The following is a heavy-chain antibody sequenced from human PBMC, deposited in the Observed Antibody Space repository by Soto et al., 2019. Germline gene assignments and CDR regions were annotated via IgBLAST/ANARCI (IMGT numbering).Heavy chain of an antibody. CDR1: GYTFTSYC. CDR3: ARELVGAPRDYYFDY. CDR2: INLSSGST. D-gene: IGHD1-26*01. V-gene: IGHV1-46*01. Sequence: ASVKVSCKASGYTFTSYCMHWVRQAPGQGLEWMGIINLSSGSTSYAQKFKGRVTMTRDTSTSTVYMDLSSLRSEDTAVYYCARELVGAPRDYYFDYWGQGTLVTVS. J-gene: IGHJ4*02.